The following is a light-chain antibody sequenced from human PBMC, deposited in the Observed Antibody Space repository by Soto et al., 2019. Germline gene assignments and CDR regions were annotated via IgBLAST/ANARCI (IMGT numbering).Light chain of an antibody. CDR2: SAS. Sequence: IQMTQSPSSLSASVGDRVIITCRASQGIGNSLAWYQQKAGRVPKLLMHSASTLLSGVPSRFSGSGSGTDFTLTISSLQPEDVATYYCQKYDSAPWTFGQGTKVKSN. J-gene: IGKJ1*01. CDR3: QKYDSAPWT. V-gene: IGKV1-27*01. CDR1: QGIGNS.